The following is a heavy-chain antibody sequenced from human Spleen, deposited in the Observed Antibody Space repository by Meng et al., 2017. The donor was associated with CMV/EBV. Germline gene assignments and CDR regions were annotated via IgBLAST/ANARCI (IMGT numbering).Heavy chain of an antibody. CDR1: TFSGYA. Sequence: TFSGYARHWVRQAPGKGLDWVAVTSYDGGSKYYTDSVKGRFTISRDNSKNTLYLQMDSLTTEDTGVYYCARDASHTYCSAATCPIYYWGQGTLVTVSS. CDR3: ARDASHTYCSAATCPIYY. V-gene: IGHV3-30-3*01. D-gene: IGHD2-15*01. CDR2: TSYDGGSK. J-gene: IGHJ4*02.